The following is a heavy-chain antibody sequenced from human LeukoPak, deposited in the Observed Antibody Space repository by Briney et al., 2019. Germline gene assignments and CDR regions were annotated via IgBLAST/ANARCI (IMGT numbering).Heavy chain of an antibody. CDR1: GSFFTSYW. D-gene: IGHD6-19*01. V-gene: IGHV5-51*07. CDR2: IYPGDSDT. Sequence: TGASLQISGEGGGSFFTSYWIWCRQPLGGKLQGCMGIIYPGDSDTKYSPSFQGQVTISADKSISTAYLQWSSLKASDTAMYYCARRGSGWYWDYWGQGTLVTVSS. CDR3: ARRGSGWYWDY. J-gene: IGHJ4*02.